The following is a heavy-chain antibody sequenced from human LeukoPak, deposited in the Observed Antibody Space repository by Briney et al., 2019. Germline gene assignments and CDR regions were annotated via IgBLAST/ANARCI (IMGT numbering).Heavy chain of an antibody. Sequence: SETLSLTCAVYGGSFTNYFWSWVRQSPGKGLEWIGEVADYGSVNYNPSLQSRVTISLDTSKNHFSLKVSSMTAADTAVYYCARRRVTVIVVSTFDSWGQGTLVTVSS. CDR2: VADYGSV. V-gene: IGHV4-34*01. CDR3: ARRRVTVIVVSTFDS. D-gene: IGHD3-22*01. CDR1: GGSFTNYF. J-gene: IGHJ4*02.